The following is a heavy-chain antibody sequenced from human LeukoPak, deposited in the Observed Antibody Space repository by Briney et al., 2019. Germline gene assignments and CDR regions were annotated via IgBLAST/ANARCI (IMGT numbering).Heavy chain of an antibody. CDR3: ARRGYSYGTSGYFDY. CDR1: GFPFSSYW. Sequence: GGSLRLSCVASGFPFSSYWMTWVRQAPGKGLEWVANIKQDGGEKYYVDSVKGRFTISRDNAKNSLYLQMNSLRAEDTAVYYCARRGYSYGTSGYFDYWGQGTLVTVSS. CDR2: IKQDGGEK. D-gene: IGHD5-18*01. V-gene: IGHV3-7*01. J-gene: IGHJ4*02.